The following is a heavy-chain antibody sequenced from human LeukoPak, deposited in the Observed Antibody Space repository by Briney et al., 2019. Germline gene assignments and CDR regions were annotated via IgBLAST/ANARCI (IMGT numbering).Heavy chain of an antibody. J-gene: IGHJ1*01. V-gene: IGHV3-30-3*01. CDR2: ISFDGSNK. CDR1: GFTFSSYP. CDR3: ARDGMVRGVTPYLQH. D-gene: IGHD3-10*01. Sequence: GRSLRLSCAASGFTFSSYPMHWVRQAPGKGLEWVAVISFDGSNKYYADSVKGRFTISRDNSKNTLYLQMNSLRAEDTALYYCARDGMVRGVTPYLQHWGQGTLVTVSS.